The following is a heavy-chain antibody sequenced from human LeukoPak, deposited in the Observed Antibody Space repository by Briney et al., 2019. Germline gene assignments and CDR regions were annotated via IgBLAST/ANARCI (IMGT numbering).Heavy chain of an antibody. CDR3: AATDDFWSASTTGLDY. D-gene: IGHD3-3*01. V-gene: IGHV1-8*03. Sequence: GASVKVSCKASGYIFSTYDIHWVRQATGQGLEWMGWVNPNSGNTDFGQKFQGRLTITRNTSISTVYMELSSLRSEDTAVYYCAATDDFWSASTTGLDYWGQGTLVTVSS. CDR2: VNPNSGNT. CDR1: GYIFSTYD. J-gene: IGHJ4*02.